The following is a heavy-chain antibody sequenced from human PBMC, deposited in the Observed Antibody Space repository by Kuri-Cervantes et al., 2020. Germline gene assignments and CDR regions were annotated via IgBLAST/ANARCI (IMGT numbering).Heavy chain of an antibody. CDR1: GGSFSGYY. CDR3: ARDSKYSTSSGPDYYSYYYMDV. CDR2: INHSGRT. Sequence: GSLRLSCAVYGGSFSGYYWSWIRQPPGKGLEWIGEINHSGRTNYNPSLKSRVTISVDKSKNQFSLNLSSVTAADTAVYYCARDSKYSTSSGPDYYSYYYMDVWGKGTTVTVSS. J-gene: IGHJ6*03. D-gene: IGHD6-6*01. V-gene: IGHV4-34*01.